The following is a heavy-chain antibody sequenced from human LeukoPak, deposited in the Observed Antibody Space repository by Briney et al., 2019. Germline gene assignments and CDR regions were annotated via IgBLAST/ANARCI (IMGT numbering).Heavy chain of an antibody. CDR3: ARDLYGDLDFDI. V-gene: IGHV3-53*01. D-gene: IGHD4-17*01. Sequence: GGSLRLSCAASGFTVSSNYMSWVRQAPGKGLEWVSVIYSGGSTYYADSVKGRSTISRDNSKNTLYLQMNSLRAEDTAVYYCARDLYGDLDFDIWGQGTMVTVSS. CDR2: IYSGGST. J-gene: IGHJ3*02. CDR1: GFTVSSNY.